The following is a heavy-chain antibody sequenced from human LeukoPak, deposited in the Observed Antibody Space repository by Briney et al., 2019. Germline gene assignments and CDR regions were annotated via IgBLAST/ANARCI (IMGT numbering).Heavy chain of an antibody. J-gene: IGHJ3*02. CDR3: AKDRYDSSGYYYYDAFDI. D-gene: IGHD3-22*01. Sequence: GGSLRLSCAASGFTFSSYGMSWVRQAPGKGLEWVSAISGSGGSTYYADSVKGRFTISRDNSKNTLYLQMNSLRAEDTAVYYCAKDRYDSSGYYYYDAFDIWGQGTMVTVSS. CDR2: ISGSGGST. CDR1: GFTFSSYG. V-gene: IGHV3-23*01.